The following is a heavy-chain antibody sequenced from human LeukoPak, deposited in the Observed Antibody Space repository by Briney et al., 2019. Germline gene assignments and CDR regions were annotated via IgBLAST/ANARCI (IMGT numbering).Heavy chain of an antibody. CDR1: GFTFSSYG. CDR2: IWYDGSNK. D-gene: IGHD3-10*01. Sequence: LGRSLRLSCAASGFTFSSYGMHWVRQAPGKGLEWVAVIWYDGSNKYYADSVKGRFTISRDNSKNTLYLQVNSLRAEDTAEYYCARAMVRGVLPYYYYMDVWGKGTTVTVSS. V-gene: IGHV3-33*01. J-gene: IGHJ6*03. CDR3: ARAMVRGVLPYYYYMDV.